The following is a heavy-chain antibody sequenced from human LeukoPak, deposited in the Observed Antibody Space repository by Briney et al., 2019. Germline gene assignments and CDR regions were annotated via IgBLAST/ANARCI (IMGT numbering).Heavy chain of an antibody. V-gene: IGHV4-30-2*01. J-gene: IGHJ1*01. Sequence: SQTLSLTCAVSGGSISSGGYSWSWIRQPPGKGLEWIGYIYHSGSTYYNPSLKSRVTISVDRSKNQFSLKLSSVTAADTAVYYCARSSGYYTEYFQHWGQGTLVTVSS. CDR3: ARSSGYYTEYFQH. CDR1: GGSISSGGYS. CDR2: IYHSGST. D-gene: IGHD3-22*01.